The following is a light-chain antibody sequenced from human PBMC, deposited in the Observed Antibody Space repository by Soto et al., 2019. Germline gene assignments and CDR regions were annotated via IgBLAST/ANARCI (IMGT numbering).Light chain of an antibody. Sequence: EIVMTQSPATLSVSPGERATLSCRASQSLNSNLPWYQQNPGQAPRVLIYGASTRATGIRARFSGSGSGTEFSLTSSSLHSGDCAVYFCQQYNNWAPTWTVGQGT. CDR3: QQYNNWAPTWT. J-gene: IGKJ1*01. CDR2: GAS. CDR1: QSLNSN. V-gene: IGKV3-15*01.